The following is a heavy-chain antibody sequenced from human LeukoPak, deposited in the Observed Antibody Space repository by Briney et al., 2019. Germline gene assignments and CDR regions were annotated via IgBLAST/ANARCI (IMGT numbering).Heavy chain of an antibody. Sequence: GGSLRLSCAASGFTFNNYAMNWVRQAPGKGLEWVSGISDSGVSTSYAHSVKDRFTISRDNSKNTMYLQMHSLRAEDTATYYCAKDLVGVAGTGPADYWGQGTLVTVS. CDR3: AKDLVGVAGTGPADY. CDR1: GFTFNNYA. D-gene: IGHD6-19*01. CDR2: ISDSGVST. J-gene: IGHJ4*02. V-gene: IGHV3-23*01.